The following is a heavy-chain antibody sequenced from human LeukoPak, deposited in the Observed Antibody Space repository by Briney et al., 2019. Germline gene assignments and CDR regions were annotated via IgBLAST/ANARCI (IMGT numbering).Heavy chain of an antibody. V-gene: IGHV3-49*04. CDR3: SRMTYCSGGSCSFDD. Sequence: GGSLRLSCTASGFTFGDYAMNWVRQAPGKGPEWVGFITSKAYGGTREYAASVKGRLTISRDDSKSIAYLQMNSLKTEDTAVYYCSRMTYCSGGSCSFDDWGPGTLVTVSS. D-gene: IGHD2-15*01. J-gene: IGHJ4*02. CDR1: GFTFGDYA. CDR2: ITSKAYGGTR.